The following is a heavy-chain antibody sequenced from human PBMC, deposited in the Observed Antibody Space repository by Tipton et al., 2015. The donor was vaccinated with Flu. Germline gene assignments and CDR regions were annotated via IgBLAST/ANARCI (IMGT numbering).Heavy chain of an antibody. CDR3: ARFPEDCSYGVCYNGRFDY. J-gene: IGHJ4*02. D-gene: IGHD2-8*01. CDR1: GFTFTTYG. Sequence: SLRLSCAASGFTFTTYGMHWVRQAPGKGPLEWVAVIWYDGSKEYYADSVKGRFTISKDSSKNTLYLQMNGLRAEDTAVYYCARFPEDCSYGVCYNGRFDYWGQGTLVTVSS. V-gene: IGHV3-33*01. CDR2: IWYDGSKE.